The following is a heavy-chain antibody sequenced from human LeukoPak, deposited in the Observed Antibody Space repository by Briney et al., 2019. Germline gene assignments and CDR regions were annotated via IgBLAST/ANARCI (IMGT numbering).Heavy chain of an antibody. D-gene: IGHD2-2*01. J-gene: IGHJ5*02. Sequence: EASVKVSCKASGYTFTSYGINWVRQATGQGLEWMGWMNPNSGNTGYAQKFQGRVTMTRNTSISTAYMELSSLRSEDTAVYYCARGTSLIVVVPAASNWFDPWGQGTLVTVSS. V-gene: IGHV1-8*01. CDR1: GYTFTSYG. CDR2: MNPNSGNT. CDR3: ARGTSLIVVVPAASNWFDP.